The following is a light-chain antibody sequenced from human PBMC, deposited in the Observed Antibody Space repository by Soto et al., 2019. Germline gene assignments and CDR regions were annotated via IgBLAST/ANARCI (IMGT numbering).Light chain of an antibody. J-gene: IGLJ3*02. V-gene: IGLV3-21*02. CDR2: YDS. CDR1: NIGSKS. Sequence: SYELTQPPSVSVAPGQTARITWGGNNIGSKSVHWYQQKPGQAPVLVVYYDSDRHSGIPERFSGSNSGNTAALTISRVEAGDEADYYCQVWDSSSDHRVFGGGTKLTVL. CDR3: QVWDSSSDHRV.